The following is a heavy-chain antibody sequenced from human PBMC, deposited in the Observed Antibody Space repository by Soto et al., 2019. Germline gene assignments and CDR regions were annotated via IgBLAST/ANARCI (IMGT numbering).Heavy chain of an antibody. Sequence: QVQLVQSGAEVKKPGASVKVSCKASGYTFTSYYMHWVRQAPGQGLEWMGRINPSGGSTSYAQKFQGRVTMTRDTSTSTVYMELSSLRSEDTAVYYCARDGGIQLWSDYWGQGTLVTVSS. J-gene: IGHJ4*02. D-gene: IGHD5-18*01. CDR2: INPSGGST. CDR1: GYTFTSYY. V-gene: IGHV1-46*01. CDR3: ARDGGIQLWSDY.